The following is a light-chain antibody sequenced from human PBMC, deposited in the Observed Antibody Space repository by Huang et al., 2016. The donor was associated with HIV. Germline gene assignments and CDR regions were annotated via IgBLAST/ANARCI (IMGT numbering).Light chain of an antibody. J-gene: IGKJ1*01. CDR3: QKYNSAPWT. V-gene: IGKV1-27*01. CDR2: AAS. Sequence: DIQMTQSPSSLSASVGDRVTITCRASQGISNYLACYQQKPGKVPKLLIYAASPLQSGFPSRFSGSGSGTEFTLTISSLQPEDVATYYCQKYNSAPWTFGQGTKVEIK. CDR1: QGISNY.